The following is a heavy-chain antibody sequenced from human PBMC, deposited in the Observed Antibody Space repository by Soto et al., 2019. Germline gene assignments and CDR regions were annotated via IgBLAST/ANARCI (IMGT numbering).Heavy chain of an antibody. J-gene: IGHJ4*02. Sequence: GGSLRLSCAASGFTFSSYGMHWVRQAPGKGLEWVAVIWYDGSNKYYADSVKGRFTISRDNSKNTLYLQMNSLRAEDTAVYYCAKSPLVYSGYERGAGYFDYWGQGTLVTVSS. CDR2: IWYDGSNK. CDR1: GFTFSSYG. D-gene: IGHD5-12*01. V-gene: IGHV3-33*06. CDR3: AKSPLVYSGYERGAGYFDY.